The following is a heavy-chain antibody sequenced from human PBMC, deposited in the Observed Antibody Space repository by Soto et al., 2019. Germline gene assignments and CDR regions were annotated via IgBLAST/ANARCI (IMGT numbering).Heavy chain of an antibody. CDR2: ISYDGSNK. J-gene: IGHJ4*02. CDR3: ARDLGPRNYFDY. V-gene: IGHV3-30-3*01. Sequence: SLRLSCAASGFTFSSYAMHWVRQAPGKGLEWVAVISYDGSNKYYADSVKGRFTISRDNSKNTLYLQMNSLRAEDTAVYYCARDLGPRNYFDYWGQGTLVTVSS. D-gene: IGHD7-27*01. CDR1: GFTFSSYA.